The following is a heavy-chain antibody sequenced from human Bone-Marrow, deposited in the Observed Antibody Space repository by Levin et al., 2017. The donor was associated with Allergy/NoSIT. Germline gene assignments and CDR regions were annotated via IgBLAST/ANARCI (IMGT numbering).Heavy chain of an antibody. Sequence: SETLSLTCTVSGGSVSSGSYYWNWFRQPPGNGLEWIGYIYYTGNTNYSPSLKSRVTISVDTSKNQFSLKVSSVTAADTAIYYCARWDYSGSERAFGYWGQGTLVTVSS. J-gene: IGHJ4*02. CDR2: IYYTGNT. CDR1: GGSVSSGSYY. CDR3: ARWDYSGSERAFGY. D-gene: IGHD4-23*01. V-gene: IGHV4-61*01.